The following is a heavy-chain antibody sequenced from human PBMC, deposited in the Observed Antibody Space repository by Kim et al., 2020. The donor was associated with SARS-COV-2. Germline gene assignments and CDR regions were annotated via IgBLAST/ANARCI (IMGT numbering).Heavy chain of an antibody. CDR1: GFTFSSYA. J-gene: IGHJ5*02. CDR2: ISGSGGST. V-gene: IGHV3-23*01. CDR3: AKVEGLPAAKEGENWFDP. D-gene: IGHD2-2*01. Sequence: GGSLRLSCAASGFTFSSYAMSWVRQAPGKGLEWVSAISGSGGSTYYADSVKGRFTISRDNSKNTLYLQMNSLRAEDTAVYYCAKVEGLPAAKEGENWFDPWGQGTLVTVSS.